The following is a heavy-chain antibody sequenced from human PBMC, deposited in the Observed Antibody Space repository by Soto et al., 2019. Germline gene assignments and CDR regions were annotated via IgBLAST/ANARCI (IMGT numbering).Heavy chain of an antibody. CDR3: ARHRYSSGWYPPDDY. J-gene: IGHJ4*02. CDR1: GYSFTSYW. D-gene: IGHD6-19*01. Sequence: GESLKISCKGSGYSFTSYWIGWVRQMPGKGLEWMGIIYPGDSDTRYSPSFQGQVTISADKSISTAYLQWSSLKASDTAIYYCARHRYSSGWYPPDDYWGQGTLVTVPS. CDR2: IYPGDSDT. V-gene: IGHV5-51*01.